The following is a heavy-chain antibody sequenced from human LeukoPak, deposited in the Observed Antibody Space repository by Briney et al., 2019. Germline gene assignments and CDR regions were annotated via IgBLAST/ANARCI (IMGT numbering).Heavy chain of an antibody. CDR1: GGSIIGDY. D-gene: IGHD1-7*01. Sequence: SETLSLTCTVSGGSIIGDYWSWIRQPAGKGLEWIGRIYSSGTTTYNPSLKSRVTMSVDTSNNQFSLKLSSVTAADTAVYYCARGITGSTGFDYWGQGTPVAVS. V-gene: IGHV4-4*07. J-gene: IGHJ4*02. CDR3: ARGITGSTGFDY. CDR2: IYSSGTT.